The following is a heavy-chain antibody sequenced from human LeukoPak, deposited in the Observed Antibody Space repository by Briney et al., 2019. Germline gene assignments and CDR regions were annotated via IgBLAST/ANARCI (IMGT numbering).Heavy chain of an antibody. D-gene: IGHD2-2*01. V-gene: IGHV5-51*01. CDR1: GYRFTSYW. CDR2: IYPGDSDT. CDR3: ARQSRSQYHYTH. Sequence: GASLQISCKGSGYRFTSYWIGWVRQMPGKGLEWMGIIYPGDSDTRYSPSFQGQVTISADKSISTAYLQWSSLKASDTAMYYCARQSRSQYHYTHWGQGTLVTVSS. J-gene: IGHJ4*02.